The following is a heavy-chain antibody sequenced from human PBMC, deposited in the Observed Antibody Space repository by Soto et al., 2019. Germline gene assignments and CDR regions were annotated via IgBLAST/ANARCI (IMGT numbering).Heavy chain of an antibody. D-gene: IGHD3-22*01. Sequence: PLGGSLRLSCAASGFTFSSYAMHWVRQAPGKGLEWVAVISYDGSNKYYADSVKGRFTISRDNSKNTLYLQMNSLRAEDTAVYYCARFYASSDTTRDYWGQGTTVTVSS. CDR3: ARFYASSDTTRDY. V-gene: IGHV3-30-3*01. CDR2: ISYDGSNK. J-gene: IGHJ4*03. CDR1: GFTFSSYA.